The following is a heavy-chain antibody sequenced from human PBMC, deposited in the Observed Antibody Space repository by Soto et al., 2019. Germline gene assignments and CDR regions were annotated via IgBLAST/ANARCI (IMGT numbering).Heavy chain of an antibody. CDR1: GFTFSSYW. CDR3: VKEETSETTFGMDV. V-gene: IGHV3-74*03. D-gene: IGHD4-17*01. CDR2: IKTDGSIT. Sequence: EVQLVESGGGLVQPGGSLRLSCAASGFTFSSYWMHWVRQAPGKGLVWVSRIKTDGSITTYADSAKGRFTISRDNAKNTLYLQMNSLRAEDTAVYYCVKEETSETTFGMDVWGQGTTVTVSS. J-gene: IGHJ6*02.